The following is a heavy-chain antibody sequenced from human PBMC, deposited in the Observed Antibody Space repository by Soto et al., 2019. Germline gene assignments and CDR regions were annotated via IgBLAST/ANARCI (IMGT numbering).Heavy chain of an antibody. CDR3: AKGDCSGGRCYRGFDY. V-gene: IGHV3-23*01. CDR1: GFTFSSYD. CDR2: VSASGSIT. Sequence: GGSLRLSCAASGFTFSSYDMSWVRQAPGKGLEWVSGVSASGSITSYADSAKGRFTISRDNAKNTVFLQMSSLRAKDTAVYFCAKGDCSGGRCYRGFDYWGQGTLVTVSS. J-gene: IGHJ4*02. D-gene: IGHD2-15*01.